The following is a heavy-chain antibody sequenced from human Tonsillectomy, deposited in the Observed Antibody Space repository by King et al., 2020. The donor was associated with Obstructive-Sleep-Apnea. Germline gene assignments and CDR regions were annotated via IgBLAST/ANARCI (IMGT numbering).Heavy chain of an antibody. D-gene: IGHD2-15*01. J-gene: IGHJ4*02. V-gene: IGHV4-39*01. CDR1: GGSISSSSYY. CDR2: IYYSGST. CDR3: SSQRSGGSCYAL. Sequence: QLQESGPGLVKPSETLSLTCTVSGGSISSSSYYWGWIRQPPGKGLEWIGSIYYSGSTYYNPSLKSRVTISVDTSKNQFSLKLGSVTAADTAVYYCSSQRSGGSCYALWGQGTLVTVSS.